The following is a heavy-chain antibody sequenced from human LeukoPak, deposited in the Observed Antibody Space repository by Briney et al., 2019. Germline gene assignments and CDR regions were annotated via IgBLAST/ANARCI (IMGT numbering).Heavy chain of an antibody. D-gene: IGHD1-26*01. Sequence: GRPLRLSCAACGFTFSSYGMHWVRPAPGKGLEWVAVIWYDGSNNYYEDFVKGRFTISRDNSKHTLYLQLNSLRPEDTAVYNCARDRGSREYGMDVWGQGTTVTVSS. CDR3: ARDRGSREYGMDV. CDR2: IWYDGSNN. J-gene: IGHJ6*02. CDR1: GFTFSSYG. V-gene: IGHV3-33*01.